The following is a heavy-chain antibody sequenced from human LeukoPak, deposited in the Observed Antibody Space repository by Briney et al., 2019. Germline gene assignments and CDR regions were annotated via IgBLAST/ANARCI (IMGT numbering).Heavy chain of an antibody. CDR2: ISSSSSYI. V-gene: IGHV3-21*01. J-gene: IGHJ3*02. D-gene: IGHD6-13*01. CDR1: GFTFSSYS. CDR3: ARQIRSSSWYYAFDI. Sequence: GGSLRLSCAASGFTFSSYSMNWVRQAPGKGLEWVSSISSSSSYIYYADSVKGRFTISRDNAKNSLYLQMNSLRAEDTAVYYCARQIRSSSWYYAFDIWGQGTMVTVSS.